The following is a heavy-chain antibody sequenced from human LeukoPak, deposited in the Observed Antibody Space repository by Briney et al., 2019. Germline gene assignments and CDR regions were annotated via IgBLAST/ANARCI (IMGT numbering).Heavy chain of an antibody. D-gene: IGHD3-3*01. V-gene: IGHV3-30-3*01. Sequence: GGSLRLSCAASGFTFSSYAMHWVRQAPGKGLEWVAVISYDGSNKYYADSVKGRFTIPRDNSKNTLYLQMNSLRAEDTAVYYYARDAEWLTALYYFDYWGQGTLVTVSS. CDR3: ARDAEWLTALYYFDY. J-gene: IGHJ4*02. CDR1: GFTFSSYA. CDR2: ISYDGSNK.